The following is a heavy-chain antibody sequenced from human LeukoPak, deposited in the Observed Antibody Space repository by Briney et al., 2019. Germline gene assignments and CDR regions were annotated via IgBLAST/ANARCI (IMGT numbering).Heavy chain of an antibody. V-gene: IGHV1-2*02. J-gene: IGHJ4*02. CDR2: INPNSGGT. CDR1: GYTFTGYY. D-gene: IGHD1-26*01. CDR3: ARGTSGSYYQSLDY. Sequence: GASVKVSCKASGYTFTGYYMHWVRQAPGQGLEWVGWINPNSGGTNYAQKFQGRVTMTRDTSISTAYMELSRLRSDDTAVYYCARGTSGSYYQSLDYWGQGTLVTVSS.